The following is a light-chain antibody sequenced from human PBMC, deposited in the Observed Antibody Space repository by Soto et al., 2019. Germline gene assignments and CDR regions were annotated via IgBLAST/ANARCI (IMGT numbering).Light chain of an antibody. CDR3: QQDYNWPWT. V-gene: IGKV3-15*01. Sequence: EVVLTQSPATLSVSPGERATLSCRASQIVSTSLAWYQQKPGQVPRLLIFVASTRATVISARFSGSGSGTEFTLTISSLQSEDFAVYYCQQDYNWPWTFGQGTKVDIK. CDR1: QIVSTS. CDR2: VAS. J-gene: IGKJ1*01.